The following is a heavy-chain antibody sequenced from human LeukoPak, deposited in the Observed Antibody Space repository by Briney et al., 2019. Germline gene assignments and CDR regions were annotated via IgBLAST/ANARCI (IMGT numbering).Heavy chain of an antibody. J-gene: IGHJ6*02. CDR3: ARDRRYYGDYYFYGLDV. V-gene: IGHV3-48*02. D-gene: IGHD4-17*01. Sequence: PGGSLRLSCAASGFTFSPYSMNWVRQAPGKGLEWISYISSTSITLFNADSVKGRFTISRDNARNSLYLQMNSLKDEDTAVYYCARDRRYYGDYYFYGLDVWGQGTTVTVSS. CDR2: ISSTSITL. CDR1: GFTFSPYS.